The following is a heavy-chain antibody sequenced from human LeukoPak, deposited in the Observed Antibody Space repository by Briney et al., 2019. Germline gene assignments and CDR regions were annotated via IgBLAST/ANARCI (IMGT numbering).Heavy chain of an antibody. CDR3: ARYTQLGEQWLGNWFDP. J-gene: IGHJ5*02. V-gene: IGHV3-74*01. CDR1: GFTFSSYW. CDR2: INSDGSST. Sequence: GGSLRLSCAASGFTFSSYWMRWVRQAPGEGLVWVSRINSDGSSTSYADSVKGRFTISSDNAKNTLYLQLNSLRAEDTAVYYCARYTQLGEQWLGNWFDPWGQGTLVTVSS. D-gene: IGHD6-19*01.